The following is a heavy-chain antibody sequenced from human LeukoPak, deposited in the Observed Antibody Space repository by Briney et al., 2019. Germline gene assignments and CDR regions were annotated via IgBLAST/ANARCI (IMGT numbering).Heavy chain of an antibody. CDR1: GFTFSSYN. D-gene: IGHD3-16*01. CDR3: AKDFWGSSSPDYYYYYMDV. J-gene: IGHJ6*03. Sequence: PGGSLRLSCAASGFTFSSYNMNWVRQAPGKGLEWVSAISGSGGTTYYADSVKGRFTISRDNSKNTLYLQMNSLRAEDTAVYYCAKDFWGSSSPDYYYYYMDVWGKGTTVTVS. V-gene: IGHV3-23*01. CDR2: ISGSGGTT.